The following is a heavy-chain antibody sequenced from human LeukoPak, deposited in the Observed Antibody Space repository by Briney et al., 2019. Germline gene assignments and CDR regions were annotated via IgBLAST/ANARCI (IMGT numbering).Heavy chain of an antibody. V-gene: IGHV4-59*01. CDR1: GGSISSYY. CDR3: ARVSLVGAVDY. CDR2: IYYSGST. D-gene: IGHD1-26*01. J-gene: IGHJ4*02. Sequence: SETLSLTCTVSGGSISSYYWSWIRQPPGKGLEWIGYIYYSGSTNYNPSLKSRVTISVDTSKNQFSLTLSSVTAADTAVYYCARVSLVGAVDYWGQGTLVTVSS.